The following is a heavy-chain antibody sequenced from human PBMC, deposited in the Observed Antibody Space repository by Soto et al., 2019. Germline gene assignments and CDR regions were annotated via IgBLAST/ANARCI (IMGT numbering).Heavy chain of an antibody. CDR3: ARGGRANWTLWFDP. D-gene: IGHD1-20*01. V-gene: IGHV1-18*01. CDR2: ISAYNGKT. CDR1: GYTFTSYG. Sequence: ASVKVSCKASGYTFTSYGTSWVRQAPGQGLEWMGWISAYNGKTNYAQKLQGRVTMTTDTSTSTAHMELRSLRSNDTAVYYCARGGRANWTLWFDPWGPGTPVTVSS. J-gene: IGHJ5*02.